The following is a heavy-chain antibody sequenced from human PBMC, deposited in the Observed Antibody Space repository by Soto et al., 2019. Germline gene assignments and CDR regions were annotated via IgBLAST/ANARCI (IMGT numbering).Heavy chain of an antibody. CDR3: ATGTTSLMVYAPFDY. J-gene: IGHJ4*02. Sequence: PVGSLRLSCAASGFTFNTYAMSWVRRAPGKGLEWVSAISSSGGSTYYADSAKGRFTISRDNSKNTLYLQMNSLRAEDTATYYCATGTTSLMVYAPFDYWGQGTLVTVSS. CDR1: GFTFNTYA. D-gene: IGHD2-8*01. CDR2: ISSSGGST. V-gene: IGHV3-23*01.